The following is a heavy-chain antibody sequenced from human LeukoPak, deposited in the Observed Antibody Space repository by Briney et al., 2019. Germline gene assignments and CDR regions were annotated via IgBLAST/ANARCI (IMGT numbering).Heavy chain of an antibody. D-gene: IGHD3-16*01. CDR2: IYYSGST. J-gene: IGHJ4*02. CDR1: GDSISSYY. V-gene: IGHV4-59*01. Sequence: SEPLSLTCTVSGDSISSYYGSWIGRPPGKELEWIGYIYYSGSTTYNPSLKSRVTISVDTSKNQFSLKLSSVTAADTAVYYCAGGSMGDTDYWGQGTLVTVSS. CDR3: AGGSMGDTDY.